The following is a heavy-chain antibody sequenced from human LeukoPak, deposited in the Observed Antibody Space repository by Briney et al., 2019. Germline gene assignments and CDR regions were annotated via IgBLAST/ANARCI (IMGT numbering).Heavy chain of an antibody. CDR3: ARALYDYVWGSYRAPDY. V-gene: IGHV3-21*04. J-gene: IGHJ4*02. CDR2: ISSGSSYR. Sequence: GGSLRLSCAASGFTFSLYTMNWVRQAPGKGLEWVSSISSGSSYRYYADSVKGRFTISRDNAKNSVYLEMNSLRSEDTAVYYCARALYDYVWGSYRAPDYWGQGTLVTVSS. CDR1: GFTFSLYT. D-gene: IGHD3-16*02.